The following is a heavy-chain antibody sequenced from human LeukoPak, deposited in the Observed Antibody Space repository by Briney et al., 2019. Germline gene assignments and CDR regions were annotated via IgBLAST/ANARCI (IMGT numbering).Heavy chain of an antibody. J-gene: IGHJ4*02. Sequence: PGGSLRPSCAASGFTFSSYAMSWVRQAPGKGLEWVSAISGSGGSTYYADSVKGRFTISRDNSKNTLYLQMNSLRAEDTAVYYCAKDGEPVVTFPGTYFDYWGQGTLVTVSS. D-gene: IGHD4-23*01. CDR2: ISGSGGST. V-gene: IGHV3-23*01. CDR3: AKDGEPVVTFPGTYFDY. CDR1: GFTFSSYA.